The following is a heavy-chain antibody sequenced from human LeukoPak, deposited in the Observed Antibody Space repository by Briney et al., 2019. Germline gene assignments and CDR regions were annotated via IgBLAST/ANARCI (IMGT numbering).Heavy chain of an antibody. CDR3: ARGDSSGWNPSPFFDY. CDR2: IYYSGST. J-gene: IGHJ4*02. Sequence: PSETLSLTCTVSGGSISGGGYYWSWIRQHPGKGLEWIGYIYYSGSTYYNPSLKSRVTISVDASKNQFSLKLSSVTAADTAVYYCARGDSSGWNPSPFFDYWGQGTLVTVSS. CDR1: GGSISGGGYY. V-gene: IGHV4-31*03. D-gene: IGHD6-19*01.